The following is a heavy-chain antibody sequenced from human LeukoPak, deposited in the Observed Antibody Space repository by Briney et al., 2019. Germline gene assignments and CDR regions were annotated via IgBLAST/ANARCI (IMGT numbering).Heavy chain of an antibody. D-gene: IGHD3-22*01. Sequence: RGSLRLSCAASGFTFSSYSMNWVRQAPGKGLEWVSYISSSSSTIYYADSVKGRFTISRDNAKNSLYLQMNSLRAEDTAVYYCAREPTGVIVVAMVGGEFDYWGQGTLVTVSS. CDR2: ISSSSSTI. CDR1: GFTFSSYS. V-gene: IGHV3-48*01. CDR3: AREPTGVIVVAMVGGEFDY. J-gene: IGHJ4*02.